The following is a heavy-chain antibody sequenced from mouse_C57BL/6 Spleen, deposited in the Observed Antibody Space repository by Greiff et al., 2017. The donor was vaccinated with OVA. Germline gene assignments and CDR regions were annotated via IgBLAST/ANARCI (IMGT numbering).Heavy chain of an antibody. J-gene: IGHJ4*01. CDR2: IYPGDGDT. Sequence: QVQLQQSGAELVKPGASVKISCKASGYAFSSYWMNWVKQRPGKGLEWIGQIYPGDGDTNYNGKFKGKATLTADKSSSTAYMQLSSLASEDSAVYFCARSVTAQAHYAMDYWGQGTSVTVSS. D-gene: IGHD3-2*02. V-gene: IGHV1-80*01. CDR3: ARSVTAQAHYAMDY. CDR1: GYAFSSYW.